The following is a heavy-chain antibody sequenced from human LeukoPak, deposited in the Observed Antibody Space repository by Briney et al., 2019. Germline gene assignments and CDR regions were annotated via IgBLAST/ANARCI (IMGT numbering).Heavy chain of an antibody. CDR1: GGSFSGYY. CDR2: INHSGST. D-gene: IGHD4-17*01. Sequence: PSETLSLTCAVYGGSFSGYYWSWIRQPPGKGLEWIGEINHSGSTNYNPSLKSRVTVSVDTSKNQFSLKLSSVTAADTAVYYCARSTTVTTAPVDYWGQGTLLTVSS. V-gene: IGHV4-34*01. J-gene: IGHJ4*02. CDR3: ARSTTVTTAPVDY.